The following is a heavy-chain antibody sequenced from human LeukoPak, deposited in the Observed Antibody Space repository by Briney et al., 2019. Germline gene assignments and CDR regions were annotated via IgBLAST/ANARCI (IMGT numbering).Heavy chain of an antibody. Sequence: PGGSLRLSCAASGFTFSKYWMHWVRQAPGKGLVWISRINSDGSSTSYADSVKGRVTISRDNAKNTLYLQMNSPRAEDTAVYYCAATYLYAMDAWGKGTTVTVSS. J-gene: IGHJ6*04. V-gene: IGHV3-74*01. CDR2: INSDGSST. CDR1: GFTFSKYW. D-gene: IGHD2-2*01. CDR3: AATYLYAMDA.